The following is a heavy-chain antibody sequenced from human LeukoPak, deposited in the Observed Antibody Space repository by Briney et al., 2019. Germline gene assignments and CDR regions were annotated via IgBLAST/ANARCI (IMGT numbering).Heavy chain of an antibody. CDR1: GGSISSYY. Sequence: SETPSLTCSVSGGSISSYYWGWIRQPPGKALEYIGYIFYSGSTNYNPSLKSRVTISVDTSRNQFSLKLNSVTAADTAIYYCSRESGAFCPFGYWGQGTLVIVPS. CDR2: IFYSGST. CDR3: SRESGAFCPFGY. J-gene: IGHJ4*02. D-gene: IGHD1-26*01. V-gene: IGHV4-59*12.